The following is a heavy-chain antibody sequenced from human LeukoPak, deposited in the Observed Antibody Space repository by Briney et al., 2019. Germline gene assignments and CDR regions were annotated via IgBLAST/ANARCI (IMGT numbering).Heavy chain of an antibody. V-gene: IGHV3-48*01. CDR1: GFTFSSYS. J-gene: IGHJ4*02. Sequence: GGSLRLSCAASGFTFSSYSMNWVRQAPGKGLEWVSYISSSSSTIYYADSVKGRFTISRDNAKNSLYLQMNSLGAEDTAVYYCARVPYDSSGFLFDYWGQGTLVTVSS. D-gene: IGHD3-22*01. CDR2: ISSSSSTI. CDR3: ARVPYDSSGFLFDY.